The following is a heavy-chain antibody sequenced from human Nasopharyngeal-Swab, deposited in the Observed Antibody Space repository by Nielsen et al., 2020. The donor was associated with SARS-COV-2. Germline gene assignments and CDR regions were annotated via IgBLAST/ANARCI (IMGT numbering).Heavy chain of an antibody. Sequence: GGSLRLSCAASGFTFSNYWMHWVRQAPGKGLVWVSRINNDGSSTTDADSVKGRFTISRDNSKNSLYLQMNSLRTEDTALYYCAKGGAGAYYFDYWGQGTLVTVSS. V-gene: IGHV3-74*03. D-gene: IGHD6-19*01. CDR1: GFTFSNYW. J-gene: IGHJ4*02. CDR3: AKGGAGAYYFDY. CDR2: INNDGSST.